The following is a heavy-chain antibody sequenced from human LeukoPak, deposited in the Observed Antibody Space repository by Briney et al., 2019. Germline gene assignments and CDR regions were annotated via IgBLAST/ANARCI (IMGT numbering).Heavy chain of an antibody. CDR2: IYYSGST. V-gene: IGHV4-30-4*01. Sequence: KSSQTLSLTCTVSGGSISSGDYYWSWIRQPPGKGLEWIGYIYYSGSTYYNPSLKSRVTISVDTPKNQFSLKLSSVTAADTAVYYCARVAAMYGDEAWGQGTLVTVSS. CDR1: GGSISSGDYY. J-gene: IGHJ5*02. CDR3: ARVAAMYGDEA. D-gene: IGHD4-17*01.